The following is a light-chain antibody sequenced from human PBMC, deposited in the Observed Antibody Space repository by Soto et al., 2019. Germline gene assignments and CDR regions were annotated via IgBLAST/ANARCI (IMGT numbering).Light chain of an antibody. Sequence: QSVLTQPASVSGSPGQSITISCTGTSRDVGGYNYVSWYQQHPGKAPKLMIYDVSNRPSGVSNRFSGSKSGDTASLTISGLQAEDEADYYCSSYSSISAYVFGIGTKVTVL. CDR2: DVS. J-gene: IGLJ1*01. CDR3: SSYSSISAYV. CDR1: SRDVGGYNY. V-gene: IGLV2-14*01.